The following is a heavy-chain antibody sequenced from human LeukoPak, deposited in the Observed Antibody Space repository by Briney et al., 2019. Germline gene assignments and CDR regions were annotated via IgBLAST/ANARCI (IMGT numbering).Heavy chain of an antibody. CDR1: GFTFSSYS. V-gene: IGHV3-48*02. D-gene: IGHD3-16*02. J-gene: IGHJ4*02. Sequence: GGSLRLSCAASGFTFSSYSMNWVRQAPGKGLEWVSYISSSSSTIYYADSVKGQFTISGDNAKNSLYLQMNSLRDEDTAVYYCARGSAFGGVIVISYFDYWGQGTLVTVSS. CDR3: ARGSAFGGVIVISYFDY. CDR2: ISSSSSTI.